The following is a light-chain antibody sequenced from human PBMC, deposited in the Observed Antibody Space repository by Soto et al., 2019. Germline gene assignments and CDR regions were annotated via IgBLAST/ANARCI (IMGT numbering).Light chain of an antibody. CDR3: QHYGTSPWT. V-gene: IGKV3-20*01. CDR1: QSVSYRY. Sequence: EIVLTQSPGTLSLSPGLRATLSCRASQSVSYRYLAWYQQKPGQAPRLLIYDASISATGIPYRFSGSWSWAAFTLTISRLEPEDFAVYYCQHYGTSPWTFGQGTKVEI. CDR2: DAS. J-gene: IGKJ1*01.